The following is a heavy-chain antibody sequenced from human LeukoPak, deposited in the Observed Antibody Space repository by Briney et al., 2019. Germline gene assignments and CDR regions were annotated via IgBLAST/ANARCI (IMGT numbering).Heavy chain of an antibody. CDR3: ARSNWNDVGDY. J-gene: IGHJ4*02. V-gene: IGHV4-30-4*08. Sequence: SQTLSLTCTVSGGSISSGDYYWSWIRQPPGKGLEWIGYIYYSRSTYYNPSLKSRVTISVDTSKNQFSLKLSSVTAADTAVYYCARSNWNDVGDYWGQGTLVTVSS. CDR2: IYYSRST. D-gene: IGHD1-1*01. CDR1: GGSISSGDYY.